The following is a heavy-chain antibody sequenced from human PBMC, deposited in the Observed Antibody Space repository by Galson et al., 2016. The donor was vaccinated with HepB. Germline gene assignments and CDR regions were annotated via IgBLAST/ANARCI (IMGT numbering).Heavy chain of an antibody. CDR3: AKRPYSYGWHYGMDV. V-gene: IGHV3-23*01. CDR1: GFSFSSYA. D-gene: IGHD5-18*01. Sequence: SLRLSCAASGFSFSSYAMSWVRQAPGKGLEWVSGITSGGTTYYADSVKGRFTISRDNSKNILYLQMKSLRDEDTAVYYCAKRPYSYGWHYGMDVWCQRTTVTVSS. J-gene: IGHJ6*02. CDR2: ITSGGTT.